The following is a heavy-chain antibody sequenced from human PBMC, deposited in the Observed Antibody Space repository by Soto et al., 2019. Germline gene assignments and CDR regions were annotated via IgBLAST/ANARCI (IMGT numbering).Heavy chain of an antibody. CDR2: ISGSGGST. V-gene: IGHV3-23*01. Sequence: EVQLLESGGGLIHPGGSLRLSCAASGFIFRNYAMSWVRQAPGKGLEWVSGISGSGGSTYYADSVKGRFTISRDNSKNRLYLQMNSLRAEDTAIYYCANLMIDFGGAPADYWGQGTLVIVSS. J-gene: IGHJ4*02. CDR1: GFIFRNYA. CDR3: ANLMIDFGGAPADY. D-gene: IGHD3-16*01.